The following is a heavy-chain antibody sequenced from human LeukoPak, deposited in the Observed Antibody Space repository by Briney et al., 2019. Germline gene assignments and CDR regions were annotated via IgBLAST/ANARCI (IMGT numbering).Heavy chain of an antibody. CDR2: INEDGSEK. V-gene: IGHV3-7*01. CDR3: ARDVGSGWYRFDY. J-gene: IGHJ4*02. D-gene: IGHD6-19*01. Sequence: GGSLRLSCAASGFTFSIYWMSWVRQAPGKGLEWVANINEDGSEKYHVDSVKGRFTISRDNAKKSLYLQMNSLRAEDTAVYYCARDVGSGWYRFDYWGQGTLVTVSP. CDR1: GFTFSIYW.